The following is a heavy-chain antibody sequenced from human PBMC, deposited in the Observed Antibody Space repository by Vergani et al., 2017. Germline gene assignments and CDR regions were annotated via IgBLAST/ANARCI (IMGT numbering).Heavy chain of an antibody. D-gene: IGHD3-22*01. CDR2: IDPSNSYT. V-gene: IGHV5-10-1*01. CDR3: ARDDSSGYYWFDP. J-gene: IGHJ5*02. CDR1: GYSFTRYW. Sequence: EVQLVQSGAEVKKPGESLRISCKGSGYSFTRYWISWVRQMPGKGLEWMGRIDPSNSYTNYSPSFQGHVTIAADKSISTAYLQWSSLKASDTAMYSCARDDSSGYYWFDPWGQGTLVTVSS.